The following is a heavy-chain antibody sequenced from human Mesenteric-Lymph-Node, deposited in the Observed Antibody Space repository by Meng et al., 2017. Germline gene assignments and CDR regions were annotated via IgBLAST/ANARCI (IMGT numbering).Heavy chain of an antibody. CDR1: GGSISSDY. Sequence: SETLSLTCTASGGSISSDYWNWIRQPPGKGLEWIAYVYYSGSTSYNPSLKRRVTISVDTSKNQFSLKLSSVTAADTAVYYCARGWGYLDYWGQGTLVTVSS. D-gene: IGHD1-26*01. V-gene: IGHV4-59*01. CDR2: VYYSGST. J-gene: IGHJ4*02. CDR3: ARGWGYLDY.